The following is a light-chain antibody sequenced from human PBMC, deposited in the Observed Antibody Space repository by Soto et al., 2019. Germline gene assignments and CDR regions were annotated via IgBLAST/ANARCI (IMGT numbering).Light chain of an antibody. V-gene: IGKV3-20*01. CDR1: QSISSTH. Sequence: EIGVTQSQGTLSLSPGERATLSCRASQSISSTHLAWYKHKPGQAPRLLIYGSSTRATGVPDRFSGSGSGTDFTLTITGLEPEDFAVHYCQLCLTSPPRYMFGQGPKLEIK. J-gene: IGKJ2*01. CDR2: GSS. CDR3: QLCLTSPPRYM.